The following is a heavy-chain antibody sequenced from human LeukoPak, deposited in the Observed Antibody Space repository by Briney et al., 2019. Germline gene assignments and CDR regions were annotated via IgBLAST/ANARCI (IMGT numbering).Heavy chain of an antibody. CDR3: ARDHPDLGATPLFDY. CDR1: GFTFSSYW. V-gene: IGHV3-7*01. Sequence: GGSLRLSCAASGFTFSSYWMSWVRQAPGKGLEWVANIKQDGSEKYYVDSVKGRFTISRDNAKNSLYLQMNSLRAEDTAVYYCARDHPDLGATPLFDYWGQGTLVTVSS. J-gene: IGHJ4*02. D-gene: IGHD1-26*01. CDR2: IKQDGSEK.